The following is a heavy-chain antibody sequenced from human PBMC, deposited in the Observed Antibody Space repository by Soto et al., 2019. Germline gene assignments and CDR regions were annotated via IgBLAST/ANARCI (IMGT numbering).Heavy chain of an antibody. CDR1: GGTFSSYT. CDR2: IIPILGIA. J-gene: IGHJ5*02. CDR3: GRDEGQVDP. Sequence: QVQLVQSGAEVKKPGSSVKVSCKASGGTFSSYTISWVRQAPGQGLEWMGRIIPILGIANYAQKFQGRVTITADKSTSTAYMGLSSLRAEDTALYYCGRDEGQVDPWGQGTLVTVSS. V-gene: IGHV1-69*08.